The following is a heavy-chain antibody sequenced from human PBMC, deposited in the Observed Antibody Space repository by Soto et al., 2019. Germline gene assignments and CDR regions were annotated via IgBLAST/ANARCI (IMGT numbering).Heavy chain of an antibody. CDR2: INPNSGGT. D-gene: IGHD5-18*01. V-gene: IGHV1-2*04. CDR1: GYTFTGYY. Sequence: QVQLVQSGAEVKKPGASVKVSCKASGYTFTGYYMHWVRQAPGQGLEWMGWINPNSGGTNYAQKFQGWVTMTRDTSISTAYMELSRLRSDDTAVYYCARISRRGYSYGYDFDYWGQGTLVTVSS. J-gene: IGHJ4*02. CDR3: ARISRRGYSYGYDFDY.